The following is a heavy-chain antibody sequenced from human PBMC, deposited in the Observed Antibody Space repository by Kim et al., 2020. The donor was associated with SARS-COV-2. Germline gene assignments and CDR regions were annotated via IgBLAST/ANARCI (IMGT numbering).Heavy chain of an antibody. D-gene: IGHD6-19*01. V-gene: IGHV3-23*01. J-gene: IGHJ6*02. CDR1: GFTFSSYA. CDR2: ISGSGGST. CDR3: AKASGWNPPYYYGMDV. Sequence: GGSLRLSCAASGFTFSSYAMSWVRQAPGKGLEWVSAISGSGGSTYYADSVKGRFTISRDNSKNTLYLQMNSLRAEDTAVYYCAKASGWNPPYYYGMDVWGQGTTVTVSS.